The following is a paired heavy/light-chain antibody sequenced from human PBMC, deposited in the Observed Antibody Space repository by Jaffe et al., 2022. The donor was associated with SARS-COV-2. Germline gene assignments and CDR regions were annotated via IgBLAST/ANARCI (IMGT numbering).Light chain of an antibody. Sequence: QSVLTQPASVSGSPGQSITISCTGASNDVGGYNYVSWYQQHPGKAPKLMIYEVSYRPSGVSNRFSGSKSGNTASLTISGLQAEDEADYYCSSYTSDSTPVVFGGGTKLTVL. V-gene: IGLV2-14*01. J-gene: IGLJ2*01. CDR3: SSYTSDSTPVV. CDR1: SNDVGGYNY. CDR2: EVS.
Heavy chain of an antibody. Sequence: QVQLHESGPGLVKPSQTLSLTCTVSGGSINGGDYYWSWIRQPPGKGLEWIGYISYSGSTYYTRSLKSRLTISIDTSKNQFSLTLSSVTAADTAVYYCARDFSGYGSWFDPWGQGTLVTVSS. CDR3: ARDFSGYGSWFDP. D-gene: IGHD5-12*01. V-gene: IGHV4-30-4*01. CDR1: GGSINGGDYY. J-gene: IGHJ5*02. CDR2: ISYSGST.